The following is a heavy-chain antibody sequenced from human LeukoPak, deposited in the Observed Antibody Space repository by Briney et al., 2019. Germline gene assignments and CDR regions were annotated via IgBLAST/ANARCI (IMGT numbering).Heavy chain of an antibody. D-gene: IGHD5-12*01. V-gene: IGHV4-61*02. CDR3: ARGGGAAPFDY. Sequence: PSETLSLTCTVSGGSISSGSYYWSWIRQPAGKGLEWIGRIYSSGSTNYDPSLKSRVAISGDTFKNQFPLRLGSVTAADTAVYYCARGGGAAPFDYWGLGTQVTVSS. J-gene: IGHJ4*02. CDR1: GGSISSGSYY. CDR2: IYSSGST.